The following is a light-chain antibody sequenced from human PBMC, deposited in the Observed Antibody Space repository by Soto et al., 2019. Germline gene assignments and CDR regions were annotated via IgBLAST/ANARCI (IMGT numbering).Light chain of an antibody. Sequence: EIVLTQSPATLSLSPGERAALSCRASQSVSYYLAWYQQKPGQAPRLLIYDASNRATGIPARFSGSGSGTDFTLTISRLEPEDFAVYYCQQRSNWPWTFGQGTKVEIK. CDR1: QSVSYY. CDR2: DAS. J-gene: IGKJ1*01. CDR3: QQRSNWPWT. V-gene: IGKV3-11*01.